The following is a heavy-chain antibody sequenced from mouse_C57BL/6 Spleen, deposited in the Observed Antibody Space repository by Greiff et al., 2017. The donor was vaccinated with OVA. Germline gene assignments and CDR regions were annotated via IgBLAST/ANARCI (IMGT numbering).Heavy chain of an antibody. D-gene: IGHD2-5*01. Sequence: VQLQQPGAELVRPGSSVKLSCKASGYTFTSSWMHWVKQRPIQGLEWIGNIDPSDSATHYNQKFKDKATLTVDKSSSTAYMQLSSLTSEDSAVYYCARAYYSNRFDYWGKGTTRTVSS. CDR2: IDPSDSAT. CDR3: ARAYYSNRFDY. CDR1: GYTFTSSW. V-gene: IGHV1-52*01. J-gene: IGHJ2*01.